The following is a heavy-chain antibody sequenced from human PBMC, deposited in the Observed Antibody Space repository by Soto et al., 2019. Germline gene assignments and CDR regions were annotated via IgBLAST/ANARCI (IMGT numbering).Heavy chain of an antibody. CDR3: ARDTYGDVMDV. CDR1: GESIVTSY. Sequence: QVQLQESGPGLVKPSETLSLTCTVSGESIVTSYWCWIRHPPGKGLDWIGYRHTNVVSNYNPSLYRRVIISVDTSQNLFSLIPAYVPSAETAVYYCARDTYGDVMDVWGQGTTVVVSS. J-gene: IGHJ6*02. CDR2: RHTNVVS. V-gene: IGHV4-4*08. D-gene: IGHD4-17*01.